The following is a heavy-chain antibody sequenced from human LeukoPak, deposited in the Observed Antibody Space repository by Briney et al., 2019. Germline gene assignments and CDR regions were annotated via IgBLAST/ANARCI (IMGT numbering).Heavy chain of an antibody. V-gene: IGHV1-69*01. CDR1: GGTFSGYA. CDR2: IIPIFGTA. CDR3: ARGYYGSGSYYKFDY. D-gene: IGHD3-10*01. J-gene: IGHJ4*02. Sequence: SVKVSCKASGGTFSGYAISWVRQAPGQGLEWMGGIIPIFGTANYAQKFQGRVTITADESTSTAYMELSSLRSEDTAVYYCARGYYGSGSYYKFDYWGQGTLVTVSS.